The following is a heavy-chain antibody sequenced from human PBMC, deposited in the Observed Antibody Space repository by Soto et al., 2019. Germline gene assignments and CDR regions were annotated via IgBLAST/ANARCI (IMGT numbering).Heavy chain of an antibody. J-gene: IGHJ3*02. CDR1: GVSINSANW. V-gene: IGHV4-4*02. CDR3: ARYCGGGSCYLGAFDI. CDR2: IYHSGST. Sequence: QLQLQESGPGLVKPSGTLSLTCTVSGVSINSANWWTWVRQSPGKGREWIGEIYHSGSTNFNPSLKSRVTISVDNSKNQFYLELTSVTAADTAVYYCARYCGGGSCYLGAFDIWGQGTMVTVSS. D-gene: IGHD2-15*01.